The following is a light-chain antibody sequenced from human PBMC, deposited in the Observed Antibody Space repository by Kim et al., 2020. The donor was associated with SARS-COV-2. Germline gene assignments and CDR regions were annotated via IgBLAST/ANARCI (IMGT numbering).Light chain of an antibody. Sequence: SVSRGERDTLSCRVSQSFATTLAWYQHKPGQAPRLVIYHASTRATGFSSRFSGSGSGTDFTLTISSLQSEDFAVYYCQHYNTYPLTFGGGTRVEIK. CDR1: QSFATT. V-gene: IGKV3-15*01. CDR3: QHYNTYPLT. CDR2: HAS. J-gene: IGKJ4*01.